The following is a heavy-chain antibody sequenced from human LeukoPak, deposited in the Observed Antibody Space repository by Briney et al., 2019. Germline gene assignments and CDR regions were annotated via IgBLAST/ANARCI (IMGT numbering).Heavy chain of an antibody. Sequence: ASVKVSCKASGYTFTSYGISWVRQAPGQGLEWMGWINTNTGNPTYAQGFTGRFVFSLDTSVSTAYLQISSLKAEDTAVYYCASPRAVAGTGLDYFDYWGQGTLVTVSS. J-gene: IGHJ4*02. CDR3: ASPRAVAGTGLDYFDY. V-gene: IGHV7-4-1*02. CDR1: GYTFTSYG. D-gene: IGHD6-19*01. CDR2: INTNTGNP.